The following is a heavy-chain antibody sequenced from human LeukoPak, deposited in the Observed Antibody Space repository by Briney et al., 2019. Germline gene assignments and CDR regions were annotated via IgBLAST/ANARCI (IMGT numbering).Heavy chain of an antibody. CDR3: ARVPRGYDLWSGYYGEDY. D-gene: IGHD3-3*01. J-gene: IGHJ4*02. CDR1: GYTFTSYG. Sequence: ASVKVSCKASGYTFTSYGISWVRQAPGQGLEWMGWISAYNGNTNYAQKLQGRVTMTTDTSTSTAYMELRSLRSDDTAVYYCARVPRGYDLWSGYYGEDYWGQGTLVTVSS. V-gene: IGHV1-18*01. CDR2: ISAYNGNT.